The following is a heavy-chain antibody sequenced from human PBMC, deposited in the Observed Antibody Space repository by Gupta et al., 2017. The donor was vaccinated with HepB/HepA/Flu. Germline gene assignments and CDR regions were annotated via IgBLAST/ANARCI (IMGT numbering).Heavy chain of an antibody. CDR2: ISYDGSNK. V-gene: IGHV3-30-3*01. Sequence: QVQLVESGGGVVQPVRSLSLSCAASGLPFSSYAMPWVRQAPGKGLEWVTVISYDGSNKYYADSVKGRFTISRDNSKNTLYLQMNSLRAEDTAVYYCARDEEGSGSVSYYGMDVWGQGTTVTVSS. CDR1: GLPFSSYA. CDR3: ARDEEGSGSVSYYGMDV. D-gene: IGHD3-10*01. J-gene: IGHJ6*02.